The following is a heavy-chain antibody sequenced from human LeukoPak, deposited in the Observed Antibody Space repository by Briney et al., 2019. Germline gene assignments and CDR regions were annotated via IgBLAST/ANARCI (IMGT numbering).Heavy chain of an antibody. CDR2: ISTYGGNT. V-gene: IGHV1-18*01. Sequence: ASVKVSCKASGGTFSSYAISWVRQAPGQGLEWMGWISTYGGNTNYAQKLQGRITMTIETSTSTAYMELRSLRSDDTAVYYCARGGSRVVTYGNFDYWGQGTLVTVSS. J-gene: IGHJ4*02. D-gene: IGHD2-21*02. CDR3: ARGGSRVVTYGNFDY. CDR1: GGTFSSYA.